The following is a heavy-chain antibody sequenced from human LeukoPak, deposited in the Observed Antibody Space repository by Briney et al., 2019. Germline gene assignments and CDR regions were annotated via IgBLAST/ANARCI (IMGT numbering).Heavy chain of an antibody. CDR1: GGSISSSSYY. CDR3: AMVEMATIIGDAFDI. J-gene: IGHJ3*02. Sequence: SETLSLTCTVSGGSISSSSYYCGWIRQPPGKGLEWIGSIYYSGSTYYNPSLKSRVTISVDTSKNQFSLKLSSVTAADTAVYYCAMVEMATIIGDAFDIWGQGTMVTVSS. D-gene: IGHD5-24*01. V-gene: IGHV4-39*01. CDR2: IYYSGST.